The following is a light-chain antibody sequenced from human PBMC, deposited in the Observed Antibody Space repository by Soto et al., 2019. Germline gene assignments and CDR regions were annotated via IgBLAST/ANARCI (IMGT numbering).Light chain of an antibody. V-gene: IGKV3-20*01. CDR3: QQYGSSPGT. J-gene: IGKJ1*01. Sequence: EIVLTQSPGTLSLSPGESATLSCRASQTISNNYLAWYQHRTGQAPRLLIYGASIRATDIPDRFSGSGSVTDFTLTISRLEPEDSAVYYCQQYGSSPGTFGQGTKVDIK. CDR2: GAS. CDR1: QTISNNY.